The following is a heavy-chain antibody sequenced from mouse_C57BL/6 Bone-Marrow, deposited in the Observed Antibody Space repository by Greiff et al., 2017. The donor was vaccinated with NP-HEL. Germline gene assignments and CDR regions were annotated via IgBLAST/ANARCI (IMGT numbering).Heavy chain of an antibody. J-gene: IGHJ2*01. CDR3: ARYYYGSSSFDY. D-gene: IGHD1-1*01. V-gene: IGHV1-72*01. CDR1: GYTFTSYL. CDR2: IDPKSGGT. Sequence: QVQLQQPGAELVKPGASVKLSCKASGYTFTSYLMHWVKQRPGRGPEWIGRIDPKSGGTKYNEKFKSKATLTVDKPSSTAYMQLNSLTSEDSAVYYCARYYYGSSSFDYWGQGTTLTVSS.